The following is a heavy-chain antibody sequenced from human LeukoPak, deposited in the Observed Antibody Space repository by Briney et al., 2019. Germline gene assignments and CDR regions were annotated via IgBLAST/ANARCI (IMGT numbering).Heavy chain of an antibody. CDR1: GFTFTSSA. V-gene: IGHV1-58*01. CDR3: AADPSGSYGVGAFDI. CDR2: IVVGSGNT. D-gene: IGHD1-26*01. J-gene: IGHJ3*02. Sequence: GTSVKVSCKASGFTFTSSAVQWVRQARGQRLEWIGWIVVGSGNTNYAQKFQERVTITRDMSTSTAYMELSSLRSEDTAVYYCAADPSGSYGVGAFDIWGLGTMVTVSS.